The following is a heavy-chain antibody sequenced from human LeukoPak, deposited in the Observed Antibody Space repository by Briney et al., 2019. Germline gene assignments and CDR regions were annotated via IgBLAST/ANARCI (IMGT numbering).Heavy chain of an antibody. CDR1: GGSFSGCY. CDR3: ARGRRGPSSNIVVVPAAKCWFDP. J-gene: IGHJ5*02. CDR2: INHSGST. V-gene: IGHV4-34*01. D-gene: IGHD2-2*01. Sequence: RSSETLSLTCAVYGGSFSGCYWSWIRQPPGKGLEWIGEINHSGSTNYNPSLKSRVTISVDTSKNQFSLKLSSVTAADTAVYYCARGRRGPSSNIVVVPAAKCWFDPWGQGTLVTVSS.